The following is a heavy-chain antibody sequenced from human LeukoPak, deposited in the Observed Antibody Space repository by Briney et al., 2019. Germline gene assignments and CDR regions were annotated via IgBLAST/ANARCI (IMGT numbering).Heavy chain of an antibody. V-gene: IGHV1-24*01. CDR1: GYTLTELS. J-gene: IGHJ4*02. Sequence: ASVKVSCKVSGYTLTELSMHWVRQAPGKGLEWMEGFDPENGETIYAQKFQGRVTMTEDTSTDTAYMELSSLRSEDTAVYYCATSYYDILTGYRPLAYWGQGTLVTVSS. CDR2: FDPENGET. CDR3: ATSYYDILTGYRPLAY. D-gene: IGHD3-9*01.